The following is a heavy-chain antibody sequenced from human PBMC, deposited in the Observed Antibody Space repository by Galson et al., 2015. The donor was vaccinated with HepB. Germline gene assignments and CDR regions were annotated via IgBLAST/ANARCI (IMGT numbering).Heavy chain of an antibody. CDR1: GYSFTSYW. J-gene: IGHJ4*02. D-gene: IGHD5-12*01. Sequence: QSGAEVKKPGESLKISCKGSGYSFTSYWIGWVRQMPGKGLEWMGIIYPGDSDTRYSPSFQGQVTISADKSISTAYLQWSSLKASDTAMYYCARWESGYSGYDELHDGGFGYWGQGTLVTVSS. V-gene: IGHV5-51*01. CDR3: ARWESGYSGYDELHDGGFGY. CDR2: IYPGDSDT.